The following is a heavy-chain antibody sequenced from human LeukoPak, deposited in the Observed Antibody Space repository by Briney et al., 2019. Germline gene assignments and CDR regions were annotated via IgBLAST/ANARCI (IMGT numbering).Heavy chain of an antibody. J-gene: IGHJ4*02. CDR2: IYYSGST. D-gene: IGHD1-26*01. CDR1: GGSISSYY. V-gene: IGHV4-59*08. Sequence: SETLSLTCAVSGGSISSYYWSWIRQPPGKGLEWIGYIYYSGSTYYNPSLKSRVTISVDTSKNQFSLKLSSVTAADTAVYYCARVGSGSYFDYWGQGTLVTVSS. CDR3: ARVGSGSYFDY.